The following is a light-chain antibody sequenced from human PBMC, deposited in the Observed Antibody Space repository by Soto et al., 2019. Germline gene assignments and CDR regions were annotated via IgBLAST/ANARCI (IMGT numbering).Light chain of an antibody. CDR3: QRYGSSRFT. J-gene: IGKJ3*01. V-gene: IGKV3-20*01. Sequence: EIGLTQSPGTLSLSPGERATLSCRASQTITLNYLAWYQQKPGQAPRLLIYGVSTRATGIPDKFSGSGSGTDFTLTISRLEPEDFTVYYCQRYGSSRFTFRPGSKVDIK. CDR1: QTITLNY. CDR2: GVS.